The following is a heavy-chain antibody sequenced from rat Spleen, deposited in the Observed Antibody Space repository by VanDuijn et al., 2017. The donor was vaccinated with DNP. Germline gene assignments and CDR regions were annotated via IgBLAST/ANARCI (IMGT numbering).Heavy chain of an antibody. Sequence: EVQLVESGGGLVQPGRSLKLSCAASGFTFSNYYMAWVRQAPKRGLEWVAAISPSGSRTYYPDSVKGRFTISRDDANSTLYLQMDSLRSEDTATYYCSTPNYYLDYWGQGVMVTVSS. J-gene: IGHJ2*01. CDR1: GFTFSNYY. V-gene: IGHV5-27*01. CDR3: STPNYYLDY. CDR2: ISPSGSRT. D-gene: IGHD5-1*01.